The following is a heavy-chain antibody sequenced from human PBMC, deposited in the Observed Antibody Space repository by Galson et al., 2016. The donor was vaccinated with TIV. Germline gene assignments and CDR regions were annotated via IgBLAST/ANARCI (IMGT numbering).Heavy chain of an antibody. D-gene: IGHD2-21*02. CDR1: GYPVTTYY. CDR3: ARTQSCGGDCYYFDY. CDR2: INPSGGGT. J-gene: IGHJ4*02. V-gene: IGHV1-46*01. Sequence: SVKVSCKASGYPVTTYYMHWVRQGPGQGLEWMGIINPSGGGTIYAQHFQGRLTMTRDTSTSTVYMELSSLRSEDTAVYYCARTQSCGGDCYYFDYWGQGALVTVSS.